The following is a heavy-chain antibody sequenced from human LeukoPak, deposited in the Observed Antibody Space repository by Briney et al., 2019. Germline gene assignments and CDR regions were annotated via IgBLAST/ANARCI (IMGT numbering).Heavy chain of an antibody. CDR2: INHSGST. CDR3: ARGPGTVVVTATTRSVFDI. D-gene: IGHD2-21*02. CDR1: GGSFSGYY. J-gene: IGHJ3*02. Sequence: PSETLSLTCAVYGGSFSGYYWSWIRQPPGKGLEWIGEINHSGSTNYNPSLKSRVTISVDTSKNQFSLKLSSVTAADTAVYYCARGPGTVVVTATTRSVFDIWGQGTMVTVSS. V-gene: IGHV4-34*01.